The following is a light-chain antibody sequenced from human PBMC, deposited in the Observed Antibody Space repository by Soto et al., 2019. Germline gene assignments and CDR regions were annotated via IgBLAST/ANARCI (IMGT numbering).Light chain of an antibody. J-gene: IGKJ1*01. V-gene: IGKV1-5*01. CDR3: QQYNSFTWT. CDR1: QTITRC. Sequence: GDRVTITCRSSQTITRCMAWYQQKPGKAPKLLIYDASTLESGVPSRFSGSRSGTEFTLTISSLQPDDFATYYCQQYNSFTWTFGQGTKVDIK. CDR2: DAS.